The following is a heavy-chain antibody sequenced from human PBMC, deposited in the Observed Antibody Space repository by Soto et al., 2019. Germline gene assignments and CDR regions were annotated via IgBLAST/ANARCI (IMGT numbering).Heavy chain of an antibody. V-gene: IGHV1-8*02. D-gene: IGHD1-1*01. J-gene: IGHJ4*02. Sequence: ASVKVSCKASGYTSTSYGINSARQATGQGLEWMGWMNPNSGNTGYAQKFQGRVTMTRNTSISTAYMELSSLRSEDTAVYYCARGTTEEAVDYWGQGTLVTVSS. CDR3: ARGTTEEAVDY. CDR2: MNPNSGNT. CDR1: GYTSTSYG.